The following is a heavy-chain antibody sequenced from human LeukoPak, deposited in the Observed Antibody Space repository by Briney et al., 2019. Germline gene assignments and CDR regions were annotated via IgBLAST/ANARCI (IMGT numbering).Heavy chain of an antibody. CDR3: ARGARSDFWSGYREGDY. J-gene: IGHJ4*02. D-gene: IGHD3-3*01. V-gene: IGHV4-34*01. CDR1: GGSFSGYY. Sequence: PSETLSLTCAVYGGSFSGYYWSWIRQPPGKGLEWIGEINHSGSTNYNPSLKSRVTISVDTSKNQFSLKLSSVTAADTAVYYCARGARSDFWSGYREGDYWGQGTLVTVSS. CDR2: INHSGST.